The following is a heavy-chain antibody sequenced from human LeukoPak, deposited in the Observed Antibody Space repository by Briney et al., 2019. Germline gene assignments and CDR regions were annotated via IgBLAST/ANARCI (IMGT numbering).Heavy chain of an antibody. D-gene: IGHD6-13*01. V-gene: IGHV3-21*01. CDR2: ISSSSSYI. CDR3: AKLGSSTTQGY. CDR1: GFTFSSYS. Sequence: GGSLRLACAASGFTFSSYSINWVRQAPGKGLEWVSSISSSSSYIYYADSVKGRFTISRDNAKNSLYLQMNSLRPEDTAVYYCAKLGSSTTQGYWGQGTQVTVSS. J-gene: IGHJ4*02.